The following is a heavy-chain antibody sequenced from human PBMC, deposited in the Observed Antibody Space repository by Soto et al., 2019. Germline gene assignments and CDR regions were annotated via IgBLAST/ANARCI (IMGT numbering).Heavy chain of an antibody. CDR2: INPTTTTT. D-gene: IGHD2-21*01. CDR3: ARGGEPIDY. CDR1: ENTFSTYS. J-gene: IGHJ4*02. Sequence: ASVKVSCKASENTFSTYSLHWVRQAPGQGLEWMGVINPTTTTTTYSQKFQGRVTITRDTSASTAYMELSSLRSEDTAVYYCARGGEPIDYWGQGTLVTVSS. V-gene: IGHV1-46*01.